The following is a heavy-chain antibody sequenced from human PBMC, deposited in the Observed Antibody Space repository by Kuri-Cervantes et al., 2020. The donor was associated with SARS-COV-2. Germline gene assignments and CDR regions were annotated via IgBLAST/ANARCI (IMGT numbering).Heavy chain of an antibody. CDR1: GYTFTDYY. Sequence: ASVKVSCKASGYTFTDYYINWVRLAPGQGLEWMGWINPNSGGTDYAQRYQGWVTMTRDTSTRTAFMELNRLTSDDTAVYFCARGGKHHHILRFLKSFHFDSWGQGTLVTVSS. D-gene: IGHD3-3*01. J-gene: IGHJ4*02. V-gene: IGHV1-2*04. CDR3: ARGGKHHHILRFLKSFHFDS. CDR2: INPNSGGT.